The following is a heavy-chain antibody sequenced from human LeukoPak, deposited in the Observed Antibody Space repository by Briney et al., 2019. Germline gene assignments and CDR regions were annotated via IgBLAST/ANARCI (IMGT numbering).Heavy chain of an antibody. CDR3: ARGQIDIAGDGTGNWFDP. CDR1: GGSISSGTYF. V-gene: IGHV4-61*09. D-gene: IGHD6-13*01. Sequence: PSQTLSLTCTVSGGSISSGTYFWSWIRQPAGERLEWIGYVYTSGSTQYNPSLKSRVTISVDTSKNQFSLKLTSVTAADTAVYYCARGQIDIAGDGTGNWFDPWGQGTLVTVSS. CDR2: VYTSGST. J-gene: IGHJ5*02.